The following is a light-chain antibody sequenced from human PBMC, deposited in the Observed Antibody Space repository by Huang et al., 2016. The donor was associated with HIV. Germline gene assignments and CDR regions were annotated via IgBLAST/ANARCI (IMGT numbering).Light chain of an antibody. CDR2: GAS. CDR3: QQYNNWPYT. J-gene: IGKJ2*01. V-gene: IGKV3-15*01. CDR1: QSVTSN. Sequence: EIVMTQSPDTLSVSPGERATLSCRASQSVTSNLAWYQQKPGQAPRLLIYGASTRATGIPARFSGSGSGTEFTLTISSLQSEEFAVYYCQQYNNWPYTFGQGTKLEIK.